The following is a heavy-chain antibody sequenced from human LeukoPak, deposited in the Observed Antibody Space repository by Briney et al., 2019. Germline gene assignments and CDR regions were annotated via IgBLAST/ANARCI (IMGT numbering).Heavy chain of an antibody. CDR3: ARDYGRSRDYGMDD. Sequence: GGSLRLSCAASGFTLSNYWMHWVRQAPGKGLVWVSRINADGSSASYADSVKGRFTISRDNAKNTLYLQMNSLRAEDTAMYYCARDYGRSRDYGMDDWGQGTTVTVSS. CDR2: INADGSSA. V-gene: IGHV3-74*01. J-gene: IGHJ6*02. CDR1: GFTLSNYW. D-gene: IGHD3-10*01.